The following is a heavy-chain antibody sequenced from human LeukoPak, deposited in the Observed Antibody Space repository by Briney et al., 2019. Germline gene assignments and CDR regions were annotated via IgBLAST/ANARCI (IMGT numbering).Heavy chain of an antibody. CDR2: IIPIFGTA. Sequence: GASVKVSCKASGYTFTGYYMHWVRQAPGQGLEWMGGIIPIFGTANYAQKFQGRVTITADESTSTAYMELSSLRSEDTAVYYCASHDITIFGVAYFDPWGQGTLVTVSS. J-gene: IGHJ5*02. CDR3: ASHDITIFGVAYFDP. CDR1: GYTFTGYY. D-gene: IGHD3-3*01. V-gene: IGHV1-69*13.